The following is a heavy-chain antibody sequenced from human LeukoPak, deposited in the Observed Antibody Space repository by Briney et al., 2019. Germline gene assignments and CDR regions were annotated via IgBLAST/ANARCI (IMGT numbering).Heavy chain of an antibody. CDR2: ISGSGGST. Sequence: PGGSLRLSCAASGFTFSSYAMSWVRQAPGKGLEWVSAISGSGGSTYYADSVKGRFTISRDNSKNTLYLQMNSLRAEDTAVYYCARDAGWQLELRNYGMDVWGQGTTVTVSS. V-gene: IGHV3-23*01. CDR3: ARDAGWQLELRNYGMDV. J-gene: IGHJ6*02. CDR1: GFTFSSYA. D-gene: IGHD1-7*01.